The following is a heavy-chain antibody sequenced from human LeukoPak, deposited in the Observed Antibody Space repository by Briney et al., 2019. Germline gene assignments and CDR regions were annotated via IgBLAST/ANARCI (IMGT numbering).Heavy chain of an antibody. CDR2: INHSGST. J-gene: IGHJ3*02. CDR1: GGSFSGYY. V-gene: IGHV4-34*01. CDR3: ARHPFSDGFDI. Sequence: SETLSLTCAVYGGSFSGYYWSWIRQPPGKGLEWIGEINHSGSTNYNPSLKSRVTISVDTSKNQFSLKLSSVTAADTAVYYCARHPFSDGFDIWGQGTMVTVSS.